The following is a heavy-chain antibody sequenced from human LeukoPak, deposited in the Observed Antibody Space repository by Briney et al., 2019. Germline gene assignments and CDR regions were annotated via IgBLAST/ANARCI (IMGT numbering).Heavy chain of an antibody. CDR1: GYTFTGYY. CDR3: ARDSLSDIVVVPAAMVSSMDV. V-gene: IGHV1-2*02. CDR2: INPNSGGT. D-gene: IGHD2-2*01. J-gene: IGHJ6*03. Sequence: ASVKVSCTASGYTFTGYYMHWVRQAPGQGLEWMGWINPNSGGTNYAQKFQGRVTMTRDTSISTAYMELSRLRSDDTAVYYCARDSLSDIVVVPAAMVSSMDVWGKGTTVTVSS.